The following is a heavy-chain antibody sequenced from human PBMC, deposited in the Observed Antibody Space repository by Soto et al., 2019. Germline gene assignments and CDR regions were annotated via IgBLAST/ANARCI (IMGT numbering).Heavy chain of an antibody. V-gene: IGHV4-34*01. CDR3: VRQRAAVAGRYFDY. CDR1: GGSFSGYY. CDR2: INHSGST. Sequence: SETLSLTCAVYGGSFSGYYWTWIRQPPGTGLEWIGEINHSGSTNYNPSLKSRVTISVDTSKNQFSLKVSSVIAADTAVYYCVRQRAAVAGRYFDYWGQGTLVTVSS. J-gene: IGHJ4*02. D-gene: IGHD6-19*01.